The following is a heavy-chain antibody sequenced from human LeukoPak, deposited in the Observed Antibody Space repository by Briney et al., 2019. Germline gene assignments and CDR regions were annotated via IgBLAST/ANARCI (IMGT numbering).Heavy chain of an antibody. CDR3: ARYDSGSSNDAFDI. D-gene: IGHD1-26*01. Sequence: PSETLSLTCIVSGGSISSYYWSWIRQPPGKGLEWIGYIYNSGRTNYNPSLKSRVTISVDTSKNQFSLKLSSATAADTAVYYCARYDSGSSNDAFDIWGQGTMVTVSS. V-gene: IGHV4-59*01. J-gene: IGHJ3*02. CDR2: IYNSGRT. CDR1: GGSISSYY.